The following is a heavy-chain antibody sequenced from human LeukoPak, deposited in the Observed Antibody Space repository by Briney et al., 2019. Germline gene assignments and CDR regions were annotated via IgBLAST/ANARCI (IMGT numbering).Heavy chain of an antibody. D-gene: IGHD2-2*01. CDR3: ARALYCSSTSCPAPFGY. CDR2: ISSSRSTT. V-gene: IGHV3-48*04. J-gene: IGHJ4*02. Sequence: PGGSLRLSCAASGFTFSSYSMNWVRQVPGKGLEWLSFISSSRSTTYYADSVKGRFIITRDNAKNSLHLQLNSLRAEDTAVYYCARALYCSSTSCPAPFGYWGQGTLVTVSS. CDR1: GFTFSSYS.